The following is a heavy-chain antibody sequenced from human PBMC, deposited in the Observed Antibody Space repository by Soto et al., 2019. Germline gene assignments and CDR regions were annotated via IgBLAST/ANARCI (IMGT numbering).Heavy chain of an antibody. CDR1: GFIFSMDS. Sequence: GGSLRLSCEVSGFIFSMDSMSWFRQTPGKGLEWVAKIPQDGVDGHYADAVKGRFTISRDNGKNSLYLQMNNLRAEDTAVYYCARDHLILPAHDFFYGSDVWGRGATVTVSS. CDR3: ARDHLILPAHDFFYGSDV. V-gene: IGHV3-7*03. CDR2: IPQDGVDG. J-gene: IGHJ6*02. D-gene: IGHD2-21*02.